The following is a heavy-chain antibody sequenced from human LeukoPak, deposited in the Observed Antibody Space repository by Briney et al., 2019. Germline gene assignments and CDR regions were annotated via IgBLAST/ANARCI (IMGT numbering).Heavy chain of an antibody. CDR3: ARGAGGHDF. J-gene: IGHJ4*02. D-gene: IGHD3-16*01. V-gene: IGHV3-13*01. CDR2: IGTAADT. CDR1: GFIFSSYE. Sequence: GGSLRLSCAASGFIFSSYEMHWVRHATGKGLEWVSGIGTAADTYYSGSVKGRFTISRENAKNSLYLQMNSLRAEDTAVYYCARGAGGHDFWGQGTLVTVSS.